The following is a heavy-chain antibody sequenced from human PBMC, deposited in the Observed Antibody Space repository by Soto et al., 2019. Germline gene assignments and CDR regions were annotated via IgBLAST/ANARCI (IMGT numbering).Heavy chain of an antibody. CDR1: GGTFSSYT. CDR3: ARGITMVRGVMEKALPY. D-gene: IGHD3-10*01. V-gene: IGHV1-69*02. J-gene: IGHJ4*02. CDR2: IIPILGIA. Sequence: GASVKVSCKASGGTFSSYTISWVRQAPGQGLEWMGRIIPILGIANYAQKFQGRVTITADKSTSTAYMELSSLRSEDTAVYYCARGITMVRGVMEKALPYWGKGXLVTVSS.